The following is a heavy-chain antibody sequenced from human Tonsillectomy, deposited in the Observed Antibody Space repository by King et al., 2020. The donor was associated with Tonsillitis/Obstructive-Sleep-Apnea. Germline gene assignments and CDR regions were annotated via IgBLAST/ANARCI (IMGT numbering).Heavy chain of an antibody. V-gene: IGHV3-53*01. J-gene: IGHJ6*03. D-gene: IGHD3-10*01. CDR1: GFTVSSNY. Sequence: VQLVESGGGLIQPGGSLRLSCAASGFTVSSNYMSWVRQAPGKGLEWVSVIYSGGSTYYADSVKGRFTFSRDNSKNTLYLQMNSLRAEDTAVYYCARVLGAVDTYYYSYYMAFWGKGPTVPVPS. CDR2: IYSGGST. CDR3: ARVLGAVDTYYYSYYMAF.